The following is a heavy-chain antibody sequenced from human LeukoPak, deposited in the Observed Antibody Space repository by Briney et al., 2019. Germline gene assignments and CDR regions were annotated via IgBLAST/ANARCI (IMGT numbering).Heavy chain of an antibody. CDR1: RGSISSYY. V-gene: IGHV4-59*01. Sequence: SETLSLTCAVSRGSISSYYWSWLRQSTGKGLEWIGYIYYDGSTNYNPSLKSRATISLDTSKNQFSLRLSSVTAADTAVYYCASLGGSGSWNFGYWGQGALVTVSS. J-gene: IGHJ4*02. D-gene: IGHD3-10*01. CDR3: ASLGGSGSWNFGY. CDR2: IYYDGST.